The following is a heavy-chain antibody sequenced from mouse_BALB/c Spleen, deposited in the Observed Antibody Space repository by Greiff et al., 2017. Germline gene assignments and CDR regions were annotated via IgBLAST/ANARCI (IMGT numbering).Heavy chain of an antibody. J-gene: IGHJ4*01. CDR3: ASYSLLRPGTMDY. Sequence: EVKLVESGGGLVQPGGSRKLSCAASGFTFSSFGMHWVRQAPEKGLEWVAYISSGSSTIYYADTVKGRFTISRDNPKNTLFLQMTSLRSEDTAMYYCASYSLLRPGTMDYWGQGTSVTVSS. CDR2: ISSGSSTI. V-gene: IGHV5-17*02. D-gene: IGHD1-2*01. CDR1: GFTFSSFG.